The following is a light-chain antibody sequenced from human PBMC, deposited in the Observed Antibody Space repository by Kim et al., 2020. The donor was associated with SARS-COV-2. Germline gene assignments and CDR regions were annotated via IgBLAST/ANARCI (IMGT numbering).Light chain of an antibody. J-gene: IGLJ2*01. CDR3: QVWDSSTVV. Sequence: VALGQTARITCGGNNIGSKNVHWYQQKPGQAPVLVIYRDSNRPSGIPERFSGTNSGNTATLTISRAQAGDEADYYCQVWDSSTVVFGGGTQLTVL. CDR2: RDS. CDR1: NIGSKN. V-gene: IGLV3-9*01.